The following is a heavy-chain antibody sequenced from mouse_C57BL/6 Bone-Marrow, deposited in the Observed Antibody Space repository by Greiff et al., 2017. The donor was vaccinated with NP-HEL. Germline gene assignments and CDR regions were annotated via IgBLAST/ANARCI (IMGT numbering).Heavy chain of an antibody. J-gene: IGHJ2*01. CDR2: IDPSDSYT. CDR3: ARGGYYFDY. Sequence: QVQLQQPGAELVMPGASVKLSCKASGYTFTSYWMHWVKQRPGQGLAWIGEIDPSDSYTNYNQKFKGKSTLTVDKSSSTAYMQLSSLTSEDSAVYYCARGGYYFDYWGQGTTLTVSS. CDR1: GYTFTSYW. V-gene: IGHV1-69*01.